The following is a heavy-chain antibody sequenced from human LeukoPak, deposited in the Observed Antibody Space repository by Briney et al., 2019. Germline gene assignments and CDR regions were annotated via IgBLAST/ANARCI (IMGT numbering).Heavy chain of an antibody. CDR1: GYTFTSYD. CDR2: MNPNSGNT. Sequence: ASVKVSCMASGYTFTSYDINWVRQATGQGLEWVGWMNPNSGNTGYAQKFQGRVTMTRNTSISTAYMELSSLRSEDTAVYYCASDFWSGYSDYYYYGMDVWGQGTTVTVSS. D-gene: IGHD3-3*01. J-gene: IGHJ6*02. V-gene: IGHV1-8*01. CDR3: ASDFWSGYSDYYYYGMDV.